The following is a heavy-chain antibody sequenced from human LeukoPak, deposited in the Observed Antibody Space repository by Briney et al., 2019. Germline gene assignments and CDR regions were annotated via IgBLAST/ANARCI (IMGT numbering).Heavy chain of an antibody. CDR3: AREYNGGLDY. D-gene: IGHD5-12*01. J-gene: IGHJ4*02. Sequence: GGSLRLSCAASGFTFSTYAMHWVRQTPGKGLVWVANIETDGTTIHYADSVKGRFTISRDNAENTVYSQMNSLRAEDTGVYHCAREYNGGLDYWGQGTLVTVSS. CDR2: IETDGTTI. CDR1: GFTFSTYA. V-gene: IGHV3-74*01.